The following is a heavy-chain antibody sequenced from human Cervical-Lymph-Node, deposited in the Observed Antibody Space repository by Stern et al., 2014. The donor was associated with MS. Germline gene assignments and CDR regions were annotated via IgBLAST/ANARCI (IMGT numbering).Heavy chain of an antibody. Sequence: VQLVQSGGGLVQTGGSLRLSCAASGVTFNNYAMTWVRQAPGKGLEWVSRIFGTGGGTYYADSVKGRFTISRDSSRSTLSLQLTRVTAEDTAVYYCAKGTGNYWYFDFWGRGTLVTVSS. CDR3: AKGTGNYWYFDF. V-gene: IGHV3-23*04. CDR2: IFGTGGGT. J-gene: IGHJ2*01. CDR1: GVTFNNYA. D-gene: IGHD1-14*01.